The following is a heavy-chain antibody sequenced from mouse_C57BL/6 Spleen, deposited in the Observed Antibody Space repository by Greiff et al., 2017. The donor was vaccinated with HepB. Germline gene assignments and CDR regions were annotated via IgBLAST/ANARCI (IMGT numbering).Heavy chain of an antibody. Sequence: DVHLVESGGGLVKPGGSLKLSCAASGFTFSSYAMSWVRQTPEKRLEWVATISDGGSYTYYPDNVKGRFTISRDNAKNNLYLQMSHLKSEDTAMYYCARDSYYDYDDYAMDYWGQGTSVTVSS. D-gene: IGHD2-4*01. V-gene: IGHV5-4*01. CDR1: GFTFSSYA. CDR2: ISDGGSYT. CDR3: ARDSYYDYDDYAMDY. J-gene: IGHJ4*01.